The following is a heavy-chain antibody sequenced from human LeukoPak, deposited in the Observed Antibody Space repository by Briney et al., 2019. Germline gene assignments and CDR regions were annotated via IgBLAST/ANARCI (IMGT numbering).Heavy chain of an antibody. CDR2: ISGSNGNT. CDR3: ARITMVRGVINNFDY. Sequence: ASVKVSCKASSYTFTRYGISWVRQAPGQGLEWMGWISGSNGNTNYAQKFQGRVTMTRDTSISTAYMELSRLRSDDTAVYYCARITMVRGVINNFDYWGQGTLVTVSS. V-gene: IGHV1-18*01. J-gene: IGHJ4*02. D-gene: IGHD3-10*01. CDR1: SYTFTRYG.